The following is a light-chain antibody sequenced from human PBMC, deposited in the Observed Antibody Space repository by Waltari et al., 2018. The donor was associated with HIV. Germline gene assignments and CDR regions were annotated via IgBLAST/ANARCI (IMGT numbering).Light chain of an antibody. CDR3: NSRDSSGNHLV. Sequence: SVLTQDPAVSVALGQTVRITCQGDSLRSYYASWYQQKPGQAPVLVIYGKNNRPSGIPDRFSGSSSGNTASLTITGAQAEDEADYYCNSRDSSGNHLVFGGGTKLTVL. CDR1: SLRSYY. CDR2: GKN. V-gene: IGLV3-19*01. J-gene: IGLJ2*01.